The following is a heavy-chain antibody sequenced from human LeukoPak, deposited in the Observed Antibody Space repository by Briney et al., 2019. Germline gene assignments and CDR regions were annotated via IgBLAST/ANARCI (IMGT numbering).Heavy chain of an antibody. J-gene: IGHJ5*02. Sequence: SETLSLTCTVSGGSISSSSYYWGWIRQPPGKGLEWIGSIYYSGSTYYNPSLTSRVTISVDTSKNQFSLKLSSVTAADTAVYYCARQVVGIGPWGQGTLVTVSS. CDR3: ARQVVGIGP. V-gene: IGHV4-39*01. CDR2: IYYSGST. CDR1: GGSISSSSYY. D-gene: IGHD2-15*01.